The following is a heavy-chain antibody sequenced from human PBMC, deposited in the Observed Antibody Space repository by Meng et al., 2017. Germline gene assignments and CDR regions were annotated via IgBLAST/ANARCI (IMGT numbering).Heavy chain of an antibody. CDR1: GYTFTSYA. CDR3: ARDYGSGRIILHFDY. Sequence: QVQLVQSGSELKKPGASVKVSCKASGYTFTSYAMNWVRQAPGQGLEWMGRINPNSGGTNYAQKFQGRVTMTRDTSISTAYMELSRLRSDDTAVYYCARDYGSGRIILHFDYWGQGTLVTVSS. V-gene: IGHV1-2*06. D-gene: IGHD3-10*01. J-gene: IGHJ4*02. CDR2: INPNSGGT.